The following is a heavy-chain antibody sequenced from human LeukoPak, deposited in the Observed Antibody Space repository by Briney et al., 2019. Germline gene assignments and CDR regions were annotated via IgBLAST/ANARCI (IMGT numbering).Heavy chain of an antibody. CDR3: ARDLGITIFGVVGGAFDI. Sequence: RASVKVSCKASGGTFSSYAISWVRQAPGQGLEWMGGIIPIFGTADYAQKFQGRVTITTDESTSTAYMELSSLRSEDTAVYYCARDLGITIFGVVGGAFDIWGQGTMVTASS. D-gene: IGHD3-3*01. CDR2: IIPIFGTA. V-gene: IGHV1-69*05. J-gene: IGHJ3*02. CDR1: GGTFSSYA.